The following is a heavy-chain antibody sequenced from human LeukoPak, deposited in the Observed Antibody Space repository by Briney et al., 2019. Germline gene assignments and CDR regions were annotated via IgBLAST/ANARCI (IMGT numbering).Heavy chain of an antibody. CDR1: GFTFNRNA. J-gene: IGHJ4*02. V-gene: IGHV3-23*01. Sequence: PGGSLRLSCAASGFTFNRNAISWVRPAQGKGLEWVSTTGGSGDKTFYADSVKGRFTISRDISKNMLHLQMSSLTGEDTALYYCVRRGDASSGWGDHDYWGQGALVTVSS. CDR3: VRRGDASSGWGDHDY. D-gene: IGHD6-19*01. CDR2: TGGSGDKT.